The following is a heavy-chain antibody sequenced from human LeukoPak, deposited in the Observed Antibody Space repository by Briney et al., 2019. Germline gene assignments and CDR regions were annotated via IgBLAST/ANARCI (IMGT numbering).Heavy chain of an antibody. CDR2: ISSSGSTI. D-gene: IGHD6-13*01. J-gene: IGHJ5*02. CDR3: ASGKNMYSSSWYEGDNWFDP. V-gene: IGHV3-11*01. CDR1: GFTFSDYY. Sequence: PGGSLRLSCAASGFTFSDYYMSWIRQAPGKGLEWVSYISSSGSTIYYADSVKGRFTISRDNAKNSLYLQMNSLRAEDTAVYYCASGKNMYSSSWYEGDNWFDPWGQGTLVTVSS.